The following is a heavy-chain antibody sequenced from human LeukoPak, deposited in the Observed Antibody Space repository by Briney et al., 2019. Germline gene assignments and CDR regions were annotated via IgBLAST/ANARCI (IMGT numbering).Heavy chain of an antibody. CDR1: GGSVSSGTYY. CDR2: INHSGST. CDR3: ARNGYYFDY. Sequence: SETLSLTCSVSGGSVSSGTYYWSWIRQPPGKGLEWIGEINHSGSTNYNPSLKSRVTISVDTSKNQFSLKLSSVTAADTAVYYCARNGYYFDYWGQGTLVTVSS. J-gene: IGHJ4*02. D-gene: IGHD1-14*01. V-gene: IGHV4-39*07.